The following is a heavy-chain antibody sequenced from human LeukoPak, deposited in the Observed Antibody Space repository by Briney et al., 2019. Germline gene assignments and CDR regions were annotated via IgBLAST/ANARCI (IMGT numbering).Heavy chain of an antibody. Sequence: SETLSLTCTVSGGSISSYYWSWLRQPPGKGLEWIGYIYYSGSTNYNPSLKSRVTISVDTSKNQFSLKLSSVTAADTAVYYCARGYYDSSGTLDYWGQGTLVTVSS. J-gene: IGHJ4*02. V-gene: IGHV4-59*01. CDR1: GGSISSYY. D-gene: IGHD3-22*01. CDR2: IYYSGST. CDR3: ARGYYDSSGTLDY.